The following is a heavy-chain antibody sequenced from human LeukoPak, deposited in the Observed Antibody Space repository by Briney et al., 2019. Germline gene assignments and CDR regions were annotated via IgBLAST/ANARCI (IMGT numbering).Heavy chain of an antibody. J-gene: IGHJ4*02. CDR2: ISGSGGST. D-gene: IGHD3-22*01. CDR3: AKYYYDSSGYYGLFDY. Sequence: GGSLRLSCAASGFTFSSYAMSWVRQAPGKGLEWVSAISGSGGSTYYADSVKGRFTISRDNSKNTLYLQMNNLRAEDTAVYYCAKYYYDSSGYYGLFDYWGQGTLVTVSS. V-gene: IGHV3-23*01. CDR1: GFTFSSYA.